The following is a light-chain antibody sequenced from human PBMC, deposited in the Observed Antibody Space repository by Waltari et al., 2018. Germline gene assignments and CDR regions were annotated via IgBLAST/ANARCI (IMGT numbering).Light chain of an antibody. CDR3: QQYNSYSTWT. Sequence: DIQMTQSPSTLSASVGDRVHITCRASQSISSWLAWYQQKPGKAPKLLIYKASSLESGVPSRFSGSGSGTEFTLTISSLQPDDFATYYCQQYNSYSTWTFGQGTKVEIK. J-gene: IGKJ1*01. CDR1: QSISSW. V-gene: IGKV1-5*03. CDR2: KAS.